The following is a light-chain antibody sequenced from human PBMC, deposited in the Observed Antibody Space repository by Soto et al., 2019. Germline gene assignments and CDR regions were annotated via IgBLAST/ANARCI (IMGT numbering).Light chain of an antibody. V-gene: IGLV2-14*01. Sequence: QSVLTQPASVSGSPVQSITISCSGTRSDIGSYNYVALYQQFPGKTPKILIYGVSNRPSGVSSRFSGSKSGNTASPTISGLQAEDEADYYCQSYDSSLSGYIFGTGTKVTVL. CDR2: GVS. J-gene: IGLJ1*01. CDR3: QSYDSSLSGYI. CDR1: RSDIGSYNY.